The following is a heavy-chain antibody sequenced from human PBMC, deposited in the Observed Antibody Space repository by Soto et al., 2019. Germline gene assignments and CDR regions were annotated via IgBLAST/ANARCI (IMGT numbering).Heavy chain of an antibody. CDR1: GGSFSGYS. CDR3: ARGQKGYSSSWYVD. Sequence: SETRSLTCAVYGGSFSGYSWSWIPQPPEKGLEWIGEISHSGSTNYNPSLKSRVTISVDTSKNQFSLKLTSVTAAATAVYYCARGQKGYSSSWYVDWGQGTLATVSS. D-gene: IGHD6-13*01. CDR2: ISHSGST. V-gene: IGHV4-34*01. J-gene: IGHJ4*02.